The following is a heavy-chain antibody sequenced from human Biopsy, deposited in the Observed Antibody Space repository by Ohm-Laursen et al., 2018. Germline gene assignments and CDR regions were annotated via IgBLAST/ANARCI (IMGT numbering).Heavy chain of an antibody. J-gene: IGHJ4*02. Sequence: SDTLSLTCTVSGGSLTGHYWTWIRQPPGKGLEWIGHISHTGYTSYKSSLKSRVTISLDTSRKHFSLRLTSLTAADTAVYYCARGSNDFGGLYFPRWGQGTLLSVSS. CDR1: GGSLTGHY. CDR2: ISHTGYT. D-gene: IGHD4-23*01. V-gene: IGHV4-59*11. CDR3: ARGSNDFGGLYFPR.